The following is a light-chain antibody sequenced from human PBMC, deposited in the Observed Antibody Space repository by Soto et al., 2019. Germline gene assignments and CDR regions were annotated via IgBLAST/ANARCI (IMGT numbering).Light chain of an antibody. CDR1: SSDVGGYNY. J-gene: IGLJ1*01. Sequence: QSALTQPASVSGSPGQSITISCTGTSSDVGGYNYVSWYQQHPGKAPKPMIYDVSNRPSGVSNRFSGSKSGNTASLTISELQAEDDADYYCSSYTSSSTYVFGTGTKVTVL. CDR2: DVS. V-gene: IGLV2-14*01. CDR3: SSYTSSSTYV.